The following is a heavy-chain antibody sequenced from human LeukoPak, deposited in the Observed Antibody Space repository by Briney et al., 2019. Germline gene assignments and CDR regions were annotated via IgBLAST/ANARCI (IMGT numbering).Heavy chain of an antibody. V-gene: IGHV1-69*13. J-gene: IGHJ6*02. D-gene: IGHD2-21*02. Sequence: SVKVSCEASGGIFSSYAISWVRQAPGQGLEWMGGIIPIFGTANYAQKFQGRVTITADESTSTAYMELSSLRSEDTAVYYCARALLAYCGGDCYYYYGMDVWGQGTTVTVSS. CDR2: IIPIFGTA. CDR3: ARALLAYCGGDCYYYYGMDV. CDR1: GGIFSSYA.